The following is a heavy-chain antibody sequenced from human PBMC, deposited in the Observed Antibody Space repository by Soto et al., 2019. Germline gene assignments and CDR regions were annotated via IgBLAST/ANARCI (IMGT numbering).Heavy chain of an antibody. Sequence: PSETLSLTCTVSCGSISSSSYYWGWIRQPPGKGLEWIGSIYYSGSTYYNPSLKSRVTISVDTSKNQFSLKLSSVTAADTAVYYCARHVLVPAAIGGLDVWGQGTTVT. CDR1: CGSISSSSYY. J-gene: IGHJ6*02. CDR3: ARHVLVPAAIGGLDV. V-gene: IGHV4-39*01. D-gene: IGHD2-2*02. CDR2: IYYSGST.